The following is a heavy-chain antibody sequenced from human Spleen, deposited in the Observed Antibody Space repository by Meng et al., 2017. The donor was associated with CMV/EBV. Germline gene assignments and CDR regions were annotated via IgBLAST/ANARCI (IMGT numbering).Heavy chain of an antibody. CDR1: GFTFSSYA. CDR3: AKEGTIFGVVIIPVYGMDV. Sequence: GGSLRLSCAASGFTFSSYAMSWVRQAPGKGLEWVSAISGSGGSTYYADSVKGRFTISRDNSKNTLYLQMNSLRAEDTAVYYCAKEGTIFGVVIIPVYGMDVWGQGTTVTVSS. V-gene: IGHV3-23*01. D-gene: IGHD3-3*01. CDR2: ISGSGGST. J-gene: IGHJ6*02.